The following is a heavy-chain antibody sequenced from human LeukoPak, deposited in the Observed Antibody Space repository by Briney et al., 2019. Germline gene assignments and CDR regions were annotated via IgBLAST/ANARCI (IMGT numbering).Heavy chain of an antibody. Sequence: ASVKVSCKASGYTFTSYDINWVRQATGQGLEWMGWMNPNSGNTGYAQKFQGRVTITRNTSISTAYMELSSLRAEDTALYYCAKDGDCSSTSCRSYYYYYMDVWGKGTTVTVSS. J-gene: IGHJ6*03. V-gene: IGHV1-8*03. CDR1: GYTFTSYD. CDR3: AKDGDCSSTSCRSYYYYYMDV. D-gene: IGHD2-2*01. CDR2: MNPNSGNT.